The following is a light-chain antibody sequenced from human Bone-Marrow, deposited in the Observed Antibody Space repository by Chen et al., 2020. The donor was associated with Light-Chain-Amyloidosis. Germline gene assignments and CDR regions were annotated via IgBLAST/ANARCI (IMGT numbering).Light chain of an antibody. V-gene: IGKV3-20*01. CDR1: QSVGSSY. Sequence: IVLTQSPGTLSLSPGDRATLSCRASQSVGSSYLAWYQQKPGQAPRLLIYGASNRATGIPDRFSGSGSGTDFTLTISRLDPEDFAVYYCHKYGRSLAFGGGAKVEIK. CDR3: HKYGRSLA. J-gene: IGKJ4*01. CDR2: GAS.